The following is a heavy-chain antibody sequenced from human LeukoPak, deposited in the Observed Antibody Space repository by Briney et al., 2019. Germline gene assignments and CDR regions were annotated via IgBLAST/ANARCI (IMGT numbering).Heavy chain of an antibody. D-gene: IGHD3-10*01. Sequence: NPSETLSLTCTVSGGSISSSSYYWGWIRQPPGKGLEWIGSIYYSGSTYYNPSLKSRVTISVDTSKNQFSLKLSSVTAADTAVYYCARRSAMVRGVLDYWGQGTLVTVSS. V-gene: IGHV4-39*07. CDR2: IYYSGST. CDR3: ARRSAMVRGVLDY. J-gene: IGHJ4*02. CDR1: GGSISSSSYY.